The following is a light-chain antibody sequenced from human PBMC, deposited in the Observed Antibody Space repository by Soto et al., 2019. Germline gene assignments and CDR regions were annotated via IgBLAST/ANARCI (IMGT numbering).Light chain of an antibody. CDR2: EVS. CDR1: SSDVGSYNL. V-gene: IGLV2-23*02. CDR3: CSLRV. Sequence: QSVLTQPASVSGSPGQSITISCTGTSSDVGSYNLVSWYQQHPGKAPKLMIYEVSKRPSGVSNRFSGSKSGNTASLTISGLQAEDEADYYCCSLRVFGGGTKVTVL. J-gene: IGLJ3*02.